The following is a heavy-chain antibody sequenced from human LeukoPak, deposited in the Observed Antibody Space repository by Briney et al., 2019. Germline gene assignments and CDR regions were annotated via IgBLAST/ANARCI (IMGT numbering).Heavy chain of an antibody. D-gene: IGHD6-19*01. CDR1: GYTFTNYE. CDR2: MNPNSGNT. V-gene: IGHV1-8*03. Sequence: GASVKVSCKASGYTFTNYEINWVRQATGQGLEWMGWMNPNSGNTDYAQKFQGRLTITRNTSISTAYMELSSLRSEDTAMYYCARDSSGWYHWFDPWGQGTLVTVSS. CDR3: ARDSSGWYHWFDP. J-gene: IGHJ5*02.